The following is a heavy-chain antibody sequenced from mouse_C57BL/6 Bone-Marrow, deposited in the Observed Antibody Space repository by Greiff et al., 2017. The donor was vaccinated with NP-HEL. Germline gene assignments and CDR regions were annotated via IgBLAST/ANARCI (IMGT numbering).Heavy chain of an antibody. CDR3: ARHYGSSPSYWYFDV. Sequence: EVKVVESGGGLVKPGGSLKLSCAASGFTFSSYAMSWVRQTPEKRLEWVATISDGGSYTYYPDNVKGRFTISRDNAKNNLYLQMSHLKSEDTAMYYCARHYGSSPSYWYFDVWGTGTTVTVSS. J-gene: IGHJ1*03. CDR2: ISDGGSYT. D-gene: IGHD1-1*01. V-gene: IGHV5-4*03. CDR1: GFTFSSYA.